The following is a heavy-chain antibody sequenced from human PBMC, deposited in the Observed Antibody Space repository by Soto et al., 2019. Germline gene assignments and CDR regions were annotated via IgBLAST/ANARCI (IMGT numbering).Heavy chain of an antibody. V-gene: IGHV1-8*02. J-gene: IGHJ4*02. CDR3: ARGKRGYSYGYDY. D-gene: IGHD5-18*01. Sequence: SVKVSCKASGYTFIDYYLHWVRQAPGQGPEWMGWMNPNSGNTGYAQKFQGRVTMTRNTSISTAYMELSSLRSEDTAVYYCARGKRGYSYGYDYWGQGTLVTVSS. CDR2: MNPNSGNT. CDR1: GYTFIDYY.